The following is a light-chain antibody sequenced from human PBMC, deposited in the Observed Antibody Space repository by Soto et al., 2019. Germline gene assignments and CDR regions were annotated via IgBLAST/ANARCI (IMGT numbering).Light chain of an antibody. CDR3: QQYGSSPRT. V-gene: IGKV3-20*01. J-gene: IGKJ1*01. CDR1: QSVSSSY. Sequence: EIVLTQSPGTPSLSQGERATLSCRASQSVSSSYLAWYQQKPGQAPRLLIYGASSRATGIPDRFSGSGSGTDFTLTISRLEPEDFAVYYCQQYGSSPRTFGQGTKVEIK. CDR2: GAS.